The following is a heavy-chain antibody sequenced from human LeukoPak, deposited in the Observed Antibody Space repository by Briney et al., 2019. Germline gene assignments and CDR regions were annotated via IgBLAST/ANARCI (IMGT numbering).Heavy chain of an antibody. V-gene: IGHV3-23*01. J-gene: IGHJ4*02. Sequence: GGSLRLSCAASGFTLSYYAMSWVRQAPGKGLEWVSVTSASGDSTYYADSVKGRFTISRDNSKGTLYLQMNSLRAEDTAVYYCAKHPYGFDSWGQGTLVTVSS. CDR3: AKHPYGFDS. CDR2: TSASGDST. CDR1: GFTLSYYA. D-gene: IGHD4-17*01.